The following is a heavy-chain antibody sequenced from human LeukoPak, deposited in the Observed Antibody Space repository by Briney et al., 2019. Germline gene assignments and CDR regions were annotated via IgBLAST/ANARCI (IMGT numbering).Heavy chain of an antibody. CDR2: ISYDGSNR. CDR3: ARDLELAISDY. CDR1: GFTFSSFG. J-gene: IGHJ4*02. V-gene: IGHV3-30*03. Sequence: GGSLRLSCAASGFTFSSFGMHWVRQAPGKGLEWVAVISYDGSNRYYADSVKGRFTISRDYSKNTLYLHMNSLRAEDTAVYSCARDLELAISDYWGQGTLVTVSS. D-gene: IGHD5-24*01.